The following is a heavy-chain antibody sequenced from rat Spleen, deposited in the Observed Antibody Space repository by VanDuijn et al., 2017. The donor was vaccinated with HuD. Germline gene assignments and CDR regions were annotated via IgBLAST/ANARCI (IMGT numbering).Heavy chain of an antibody. CDR1: GFTFSSFP. V-gene: IGHV5-46*01. CDR2: ISSGGGGT. J-gene: IGHJ2*01. CDR3: TRDRILRSTGFDY. Sequence: EVQLVESGGGLVQPGRSLKLSCAASGFTFSSFPMAWVRQAPKKGLEWVASISSGGGGTYYRDSVKGRFTISRDNAKNSLYLQMDSLRSEDTATYYCTRDRILRSTGFDYWGQGVMVTVSS. D-gene: IGHD1-6*01.